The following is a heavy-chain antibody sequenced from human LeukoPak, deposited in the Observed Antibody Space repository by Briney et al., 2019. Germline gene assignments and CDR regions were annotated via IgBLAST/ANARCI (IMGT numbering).Heavy chain of an antibody. CDR1: GFTFGIYE. D-gene: IGHD1-26*01. CDR3: ARGGGSYPFFDY. V-gene: IGHV3-48*03. Sequence: GGSLRLSCAASGFTFGIYEMNWVRQAPGKGLEWVSYISNSGTTIYYGDSVKGRFTISRDNTKNSLYLQMNSLRAEDMAVYYCARGGGSYPFFDYWGQGALVTVSS. CDR2: ISNSGTTI. J-gene: IGHJ4*02.